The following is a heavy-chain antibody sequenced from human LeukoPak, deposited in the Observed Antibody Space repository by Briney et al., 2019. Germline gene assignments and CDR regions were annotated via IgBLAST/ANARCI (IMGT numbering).Heavy chain of an antibody. D-gene: IGHD2-2*01. J-gene: IGHJ4*02. CDR3: ATYYCSTTSCYPYFFDY. CDR1: GYPFTRYG. CDR2: INPDNGNT. Sequence: ASVKGSCKASGYPFTRYGISWVRQAPGQGLEWMGWINPDNGNTKYAQKFQGRVTMTTDTSTSTAHMELRSLRTDDTAVYYCATYYCSTTSCYPYFFDYWGQGTLVTVSS. V-gene: IGHV1-18*01.